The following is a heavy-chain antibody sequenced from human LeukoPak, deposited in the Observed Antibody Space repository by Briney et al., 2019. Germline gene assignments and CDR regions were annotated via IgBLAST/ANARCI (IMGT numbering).Heavy chain of an antibody. CDR2: IYSGGST. CDR1: GFTVSNNY. Sequence: GGSLRLSCAASGFTVSNNYMSWVRQAPGKGLDWVSVIYSGGSTYYTDSVKGRFTISRDNSKNTLYFQMTSLRAEETAVYYCASREYYDSSGYADAFDIWGQGTMVTVSS. CDR3: ASREYYDSSGYADAFDI. V-gene: IGHV3-66*01. J-gene: IGHJ3*02. D-gene: IGHD3-22*01.